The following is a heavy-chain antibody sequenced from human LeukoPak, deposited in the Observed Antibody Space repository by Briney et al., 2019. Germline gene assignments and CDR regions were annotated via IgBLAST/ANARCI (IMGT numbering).Heavy chain of an antibody. D-gene: IGHD1-26*01. V-gene: IGHV5-51*01. Sequence: HGESLKISCKGSGYSFTSYWIGWVRPMPGKGLEWMGIIYPGDPDTRYSPSFQGQVTISADKSISTAYLQWSSLKASDTAMYYCARRAFSGSYYDAFDIWGQGTMVTVSS. CDR3: ARRAFSGSYYDAFDI. CDR1: GYSFTSYW. J-gene: IGHJ3*02. CDR2: IYPGDPDT.